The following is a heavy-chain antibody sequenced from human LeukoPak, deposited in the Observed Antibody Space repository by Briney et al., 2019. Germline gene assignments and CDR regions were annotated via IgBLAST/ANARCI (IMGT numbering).Heavy chain of an antibody. V-gene: IGHV4-59*01. Sequence: PSETLSLTCTVSGASISSSYWSWIRQPPGKGLEWIGNIYYSGSTHYNPSLQSRVTMSLDTSKNQFSLKLRSVTAADTAVYYCASTPPAYYYYSWFDPWGQGTLVIVSS. D-gene: IGHD3-22*01. CDR1: GASISSSY. J-gene: IGHJ5*02. CDR3: ASTPPAYYYYSWFDP. CDR2: IYYSGST.